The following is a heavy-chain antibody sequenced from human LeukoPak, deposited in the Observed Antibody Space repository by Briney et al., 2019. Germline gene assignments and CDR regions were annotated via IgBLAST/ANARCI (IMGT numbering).Heavy chain of an antibody. CDR1: GFTFSSYW. D-gene: IGHD3-22*01. CDR3: ATGNYDSSGYYSPYYYYMDV. V-gene: IGHV3-74*01. CDR2: INSDGSST. J-gene: IGHJ6*03. Sequence: GGSLRLSCAASGFTFSSYWMHWVRQAPGKGLVWVSRINSDGSSTSYADSVKGRFTISRDNAKNTLYLQMNSLRAEDTAVYYCATGNYDSSGYYSPYYYYMDVWGKGTTVTISS.